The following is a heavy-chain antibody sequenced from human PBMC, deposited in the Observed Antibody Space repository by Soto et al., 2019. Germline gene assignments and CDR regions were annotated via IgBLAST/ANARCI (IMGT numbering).Heavy chain of an antibody. CDR2: IGRSSNSR. D-gene: IGHD3-3*02. Sequence: QVQLVESGGGLVKPGGSLRLSCAASGFTFSDYYMSWIRQAPGKGLEWVSYIGRSSNSRYYADSVKGRFTISRDNAKNSLYLQMSSLRAEDTAVYYGAREVTIFGVVTNWGQGTLVTVSS. CDR1: GFTFSDYY. J-gene: IGHJ4*02. V-gene: IGHV3-11*01. CDR3: AREVTIFGVVTN.